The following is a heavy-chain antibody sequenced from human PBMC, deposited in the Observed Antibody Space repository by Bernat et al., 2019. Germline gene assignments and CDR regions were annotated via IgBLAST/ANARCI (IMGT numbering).Heavy chain of an antibody. CDR3: AKGSGDYYGSGNPNY. J-gene: IGHJ4*02. V-gene: IGHV3-23*01. Sequence: EVQLLESGGGLVQPGGSLRLSCAASGFTFSSYAMSWVRQAPGKGLEWVSAISGSGGSPYYADSGKGRFTISRDKSKNTLYLQMNSLRAEDTAVYYCAKGSGDYYGSGNPNYWGQGTLVTVSS. D-gene: IGHD3-10*01. CDR2: ISGSGGSP. CDR1: GFTFSSYA.